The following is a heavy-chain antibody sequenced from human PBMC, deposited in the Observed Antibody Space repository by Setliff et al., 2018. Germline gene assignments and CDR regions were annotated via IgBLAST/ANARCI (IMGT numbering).Heavy chain of an antibody. V-gene: IGHV4-38-2*01. CDR2: IYSGST. CDR3: ARAFTYYNFWSGYGYGMDV. CDR1: GYSISSGYY. Sequence: PSETLSLTCAVSGYSISSGYYWGWIRQPPGKGLEWIGSIYSGSTYYNPSLKSRVTISVDTSKNQFSLKLTAVTAADTAVYYCARAFTYYNFWSGYGYGMDVWGQGTTVTVSS. J-gene: IGHJ6*02. D-gene: IGHD3-3*01.